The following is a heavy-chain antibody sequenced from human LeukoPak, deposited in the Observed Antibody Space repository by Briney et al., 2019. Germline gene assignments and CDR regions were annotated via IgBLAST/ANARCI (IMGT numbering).Heavy chain of an antibody. Sequence: SETLSLTCTVSGGSVSRSSYYWGWIRQPPGKGLEWVGTVYYSGTIYYNPSLKSRVTMSVDTSKNQFSLRLSSVTAADTAVYYCAGHGNGEMTGQRWGVEYYLDYWGQGSLVTVSS. V-gene: IGHV4-39*01. CDR3: AGHGNGEMTGQRWGVEYYLDY. D-gene: IGHD3-10*01. CDR2: VYYSGTI. CDR1: GGSVSRSSYY. J-gene: IGHJ4*02.